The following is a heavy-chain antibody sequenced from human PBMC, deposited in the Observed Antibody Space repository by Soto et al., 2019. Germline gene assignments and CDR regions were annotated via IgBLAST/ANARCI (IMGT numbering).Heavy chain of an antibody. J-gene: IGHJ5*02. CDR2: ISGSGGST. D-gene: IGHD6-19*01. Sequence: GGSLRLSCAASGFTFSIYAMSWVRQAPGKGLEWVSAISGSGGSTYYADSVKGRFTISRDNSKNTLYLQMNSLRAEDTAVYYCAKGGRQWLVRSWFDPWGQGTLVTVSS. CDR3: AKGGRQWLVRSWFDP. V-gene: IGHV3-23*01. CDR1: GFTFSIYA.